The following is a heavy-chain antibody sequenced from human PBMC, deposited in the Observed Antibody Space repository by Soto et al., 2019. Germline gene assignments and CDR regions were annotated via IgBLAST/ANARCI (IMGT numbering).Heavy chain of an antibody. V-gene: IGHV1-45*02. CDR2: ITPFSGDV. D-gene: IGHD1-26*01. J-gene: IGHJ4*02. CDR1: GNTFTYRY. Sequence: QMQLVQSGAEVKKTGSSVTVSCKALGNTFTYRYLHWVRQAPGQALEWMGWITPFSGDVHYAPKFQERAPIPRDRSINPAYMQMSSLRPEDTAMYFCASGGAGSGPFTWELPDHWGQGTLVTVSS. CDR3: ASGGAGSGPFTWELPDH.